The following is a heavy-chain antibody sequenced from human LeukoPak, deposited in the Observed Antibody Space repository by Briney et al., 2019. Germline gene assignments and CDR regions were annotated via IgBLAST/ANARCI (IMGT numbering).Heavy chain of an antibody. J-gene: IGHJ3*02. Sequence: GASVKVSCKASGYTFTGYYMHWVRQAPGQGLEWMGWINPNSGGTNYAQKFQGRVTMTRDTSISTAYMELSRLRSDDTAVYYCARRLASSGWYGDAFDIWGQGTMVTVSS. CDR2: INPNSGGT. CDR3: ARRLASSGWYGDAFDI. CDR1: GYTFTGYY. V-gene: IGHV1-2*02. D-gene: IGHD6-19*01.